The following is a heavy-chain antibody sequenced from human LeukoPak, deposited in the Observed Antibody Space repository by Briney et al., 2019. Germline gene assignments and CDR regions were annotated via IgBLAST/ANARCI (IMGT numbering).Heavy chain of an antibody. CDR1: GFTFTSYS. CDR2: ISGSGGST. J-gene: IGHJ4*02. D-gene: IGHD5-18*01. CDR3: AKSYRGYSYGTDY. Sequence: PGGSLRLSCAASGFTFTSYSMSWVRQAPGKGLEWVSAISGSGGSTYYVDSVKGRFTISRDNSKNTLYLQMNSLRAEDTAVYYCAKSYRGYSYGTDYWGQGTLVTVSS. V-gene: IGHV3-23*01.